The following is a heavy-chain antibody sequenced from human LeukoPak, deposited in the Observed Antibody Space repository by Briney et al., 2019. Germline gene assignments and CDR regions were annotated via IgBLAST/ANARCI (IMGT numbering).Heavy chain of an antibody. J-gene: IGHJ4*02. D-gene: IGHD4-17*01. CDR2: ISGDGGSA. V-gene: IGHV3-43*02. CDR3: AEDYNPLYGDHPDY. CDR1: GFNFHDYA. Sequence: GGSLRLSCAASGFNFHDYAMHWVRQAPGKGLEWVSLISGDGGSAYYADSMKGRFTISRDNSKDSLYLQMNSLRTEDTALYYCAEDYNPLYGDHPDYWGQGTLVTVSS.